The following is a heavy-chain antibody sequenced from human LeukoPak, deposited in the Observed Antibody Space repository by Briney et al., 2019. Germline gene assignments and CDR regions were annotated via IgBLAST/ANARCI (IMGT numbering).Heavy chain of an antibody. J-gene: IGHJ4*02. Sequence: PGGSLRLSCVASGFTFSSYWMTWVRQAPGKGLEWVSAISGSGGSTYYADSVKGRFTISRDNSKNTLYLQMNSLRAEDTAVYYCAKEEFQCYYDSSGYFRYWGQGTLVTVSS. CDR1: GFTFSSYW. CDR3: AKEEFQCYYDSSGYFRY. D-gene: IGHD3-22*01. CDR2: ISGSGGST. V-gene: IGHV3-23*01.